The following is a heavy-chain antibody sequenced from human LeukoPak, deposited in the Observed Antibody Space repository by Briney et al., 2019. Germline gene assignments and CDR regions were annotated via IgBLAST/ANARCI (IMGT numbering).Heavy chain of an antibody. CDR3: ARDALGGDWIDY. V-gene: IGHV3-21*01. CDR1: GFTFSSYS. D-gene: IGHD2-21*01. J-gene: IGHJ4*02. Sequence: GGSLRLSCAASGFTFSSYSMNWVRQAPGKGLEWVSSISSSSSYIYYADSVKGRFTISRDNAKNSLYLQMNSLRAEDTAVYYCARDALGGDWIDYWGQGTLVTVSS. CDR2: ISSSSSYI.